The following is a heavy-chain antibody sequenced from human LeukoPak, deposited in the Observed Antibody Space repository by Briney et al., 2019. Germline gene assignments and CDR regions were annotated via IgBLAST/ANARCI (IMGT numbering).Heavy chain of an antibody. CDR1: GFTFSSYA. CDR3: AKDLPAMEYFDY. V-gene: IGHV3-23*01. J-gene: IGHJ4*02. CDR2: ISGSGGST. D-gene: IGHD5-18*01. Sequence: GGPLRLSCAASGFTFSSYAMSWVRQAPGKGLEWVSGISGSGGSTYYADSVKGRFTISRDNSKNTLYLQMNSLRAEDTAVYYCAKDLPAMEYFDYWGQGTLVTVSS.